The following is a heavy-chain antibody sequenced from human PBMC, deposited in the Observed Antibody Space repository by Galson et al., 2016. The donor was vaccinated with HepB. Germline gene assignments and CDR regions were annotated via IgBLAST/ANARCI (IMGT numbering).Heavy chain of an antibody. D-gene: IGHD1-26*01. V-gene: IGHV3-30*03. CDR3: VRTLTRSSGSLGY. CDR2: ISFDGSDK. CDR1: GFTLSNFG. Sequence: SLRLSCAASGFTLSNFGMHWVRQAPGKGLEWVSFISFDGSDKFYVDSVKGRFTISRDHSKQTLFLQMNSLRAEDTAGYYCVRTLTRSSGSLGYWGQGTQVIVSS. J-gene: IGHJ4*02.